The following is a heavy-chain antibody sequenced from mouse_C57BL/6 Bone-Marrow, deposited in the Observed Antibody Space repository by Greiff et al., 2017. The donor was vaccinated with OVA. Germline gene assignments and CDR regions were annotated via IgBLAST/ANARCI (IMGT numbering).Heavy chain of an antibody. J-gene: IGHJ4*01. V-gene: IGHV1-19*01. D-gene: IGHD1-2*01. CDR3: ARGLRPYYYAMDY. CDR2: INPYNGGT. Sequence: VQLQQSGPVLVKPGASVKMSCKASGYTFTDYYMNWVKQSHGKSLEWIGVINPYNGGTSYNQKFKGKATLTVDKSSSTAYMELNSLTSEDSAVYYCARGLRPYYYAMDYWGQGTSVTVSS. CDR1: GYTFTDYY.